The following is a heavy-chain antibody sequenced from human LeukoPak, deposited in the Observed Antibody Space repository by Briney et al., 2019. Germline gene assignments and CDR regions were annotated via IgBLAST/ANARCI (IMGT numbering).Heavy chain of an antibody. J-gene: IGHJ4*02. V-gene: IGHV6-1*01. CDR1: GDSVSSNSAA. CDR2: TYYRSKWYN. Sequence: SQTLSLTCAISGDSVSSNSAAWNWIRQPASRGLEWLGRTYYRSKWYNDYAVSVKSRITINPDTSKNQFSLQLNSVTPEDTAVYYCARAEWIQLRGFDYWGQGTLVTVSS. D-gene: IGHD5-18*01. CDR3: ARAEWIQLRGFDY.